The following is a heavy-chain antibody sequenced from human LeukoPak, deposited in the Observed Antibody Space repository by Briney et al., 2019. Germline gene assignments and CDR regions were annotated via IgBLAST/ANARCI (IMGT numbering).Heavy chain of an antibody. J-gene: IGHJ6*02. CDR3: ARDRGVTTNSPRYYYYYGMDV. CDR2: IYYSGST. V-gene: IGHV4-31*03. D-gene: IGHD3-10*01. Sequence: SQTLSLTCTVSGCSISNGGYYWSWIRQQPGKSLEWIGYIYYSGSTYYNPSLKSRVTISVDTSKNQFSLKLSSVTAADTAVYYCARDRGVTTNSPRYYYYYGMDVWGQGTTVTVSS. CDR1: GCSISNGGYY.